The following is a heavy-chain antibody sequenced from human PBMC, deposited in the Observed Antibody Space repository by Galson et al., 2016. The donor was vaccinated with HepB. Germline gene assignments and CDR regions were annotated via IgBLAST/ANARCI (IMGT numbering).Heavy chain of an antibody. V-gene: IGHV3-48*02. CDR3: ARGPHYYHSSGYDFG. Sequence: SLRLSCAASGFTFSSYGMNWVRQAPGKGLEWVSYISSGSTTIYYADSVKGRFTISRDSAKNSLYLQMNSLRDEDTAVYYCARGPHYYHSSGYDFGWGQGTLVTGSS. J-gene: IGHJ4*02. CDR2: ISSGSTTI. D-gene: IGHD3-22*01. CDR1: GFTFSSYG.